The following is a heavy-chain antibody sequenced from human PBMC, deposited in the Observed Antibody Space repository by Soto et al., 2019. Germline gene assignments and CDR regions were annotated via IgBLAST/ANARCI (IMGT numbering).Heavy chain of an antibody. CDR1: GYTFTTYG. Sequence: QVQMVQSGAEVTKPGASVKVSGKASGYTFTTYGISWVRQAPGQGLEWMGWISAYTGDTVYAQNFQDRVTMTTDASTTTAYMEMRSLRSDDTAVYYCVREAEMATTVSFAYWGQGTLVTVSP. V-gene: IGHV1-18*01. CDR3: VREAEMATTVSFAY. J-gene: IGHJ4*02. D-gene: IGHD1-1*01. CDR2: ISAYTGDT.